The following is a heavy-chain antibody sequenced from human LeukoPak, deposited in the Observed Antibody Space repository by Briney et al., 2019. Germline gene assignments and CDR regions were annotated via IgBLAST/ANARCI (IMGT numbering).Heavy chain of an antibody. CDR1: EFTFTSYE. D-gene: IGHD6-13*01. Sequence: GGSLRLSCAASEFTFTSYELNWVRQAPGKGLEWVALTSYDARKTYYADSVKGRFTISRDNAKNSLYLQMNSLRAEDTAVYYCARALPSSLYYFDSWGQGTLVTVSS. J-gene: IGHJ4*02. CDR2: TSYDARKT. CDR3: ARALPSSLYYFDS. V-gene: IGHV3-30*03.